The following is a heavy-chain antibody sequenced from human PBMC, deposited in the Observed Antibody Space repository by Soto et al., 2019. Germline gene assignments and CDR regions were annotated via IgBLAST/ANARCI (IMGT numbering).Heavy chain of an antibody. V-gene: IGHV1-18*01. CDR3: ARVAGYGSGNRFFDN. CDR1: GYPFSTYG. D-gene: IGHD3-10*01. J-gene: IGHJ4*02. CDR2: SVANSGNR. Sequence: QVQLVQSGAEVTKPGASAKVSCKTSGYPFSTYGLSWVRQAPGQGLEWMGWSVANSGNRIYAQKFQGRVTMYTDRSTNTGYMELRSLTSDDSALYYCARVAGYGSGNRFFDNWGQGTLVTVS.